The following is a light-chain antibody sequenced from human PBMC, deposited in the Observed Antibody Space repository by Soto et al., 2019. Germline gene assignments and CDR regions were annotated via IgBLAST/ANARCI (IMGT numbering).Light chain of an antibody. V-gene: IGKV3-15*01. CDR3: QQYNNWS. Sequence: EIVLTQSPGTLSLTPGETATLSCRASQSVGSNLAWYQQKPGQAPRLLIYAASTRATGIPARFSGSGSGTEFTLTISSLQSEDFAVYYCQQYNNWSFGQGTRLEI. CDR1: QSVGSN. CDR2: AAS. J-gene: IGKJ5*01.